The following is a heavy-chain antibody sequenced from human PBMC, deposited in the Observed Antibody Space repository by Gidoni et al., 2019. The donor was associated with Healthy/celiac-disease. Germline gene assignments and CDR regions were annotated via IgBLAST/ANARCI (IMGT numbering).Heavy chain of an antibody. J-gene: IGHJ3*02. CDR2: IYSGGST. V-gene: IGHV3-53*01. CDR1: GFTVSSNY. D-gene: IGHD2-2*01. CDR3: AREGAVVAPI. Sequence: EVQLVESGGGWIQPGRSLRISGAASGFTVSSNYMSWVRPAPGKGLEWVSVIYSGGSTYYADSVKGRFTIARDNSKNTLYLQMNSLRAEDTAAYYCAREGAVVAPIWGQGTMVTVSS.